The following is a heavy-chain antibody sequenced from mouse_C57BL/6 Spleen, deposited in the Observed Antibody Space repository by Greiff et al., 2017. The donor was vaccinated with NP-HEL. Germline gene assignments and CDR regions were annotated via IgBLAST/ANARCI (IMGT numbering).Heavy chain of an antibody. CDR1: GYTFTDYN. D-gene: IGHD1-1*01. CDR2: INPNNGGT. J-gene: IGHJ3*01. Sequence: EVQLQQSGPELVKPGASVKMSCKASGYTFTDYNMHWVKQSHGKSLEWIGYINPNNGGTSYNQKFKGKATLTVNKSSSTAYMELRSLTSEDSAVYYCASTDYYGSRAWFAYWGQGTLVTVSA. CDR3: ASTDYYGSRAWFAY. V-gene: IGHV1-22*01.